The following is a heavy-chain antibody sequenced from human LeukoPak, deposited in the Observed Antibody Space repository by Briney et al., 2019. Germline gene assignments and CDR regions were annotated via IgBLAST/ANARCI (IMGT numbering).Heavy chain of an antibody. V-gene: IGHV3-7*01. CDR1: GFTFSIYW. Sequence: GGSLRLSCAASGFTFSIYWMSWVRQAPGKGLEWVANIKEDGSEKYYVDSVKGRFTISRDNAKDSLYLQMNSLRAEDTAVYYCARLASSNGWLSLTWFDYWGQGTLVTVSS. D-gene: IGHD6-19*01. CDR2: IKEDGSEK. CDR3: ARLASSNGWLSLTWFDY. J-gene: IGHJ4*02.